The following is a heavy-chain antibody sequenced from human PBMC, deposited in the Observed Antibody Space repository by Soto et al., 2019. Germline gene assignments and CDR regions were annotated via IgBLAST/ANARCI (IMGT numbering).Heavy chain of an antibody. D-gene: IGHD3-22*01. CDR2: IKQDGSEK. CDR1: GFTFSSYW. CDR3: ARGMLVANSEFDY. Sequence: GGSLRLSCAASGFTFSSYWMSWVRQAPGKGLEWVANIKQDGSEKYYVDSVKGRFTISRDNAKNSLYLQMNSLRAEDTAVYYCARGMLVANSEFDYWGQGTLVTVSS. J-gene: IGHJ4*02. V-gene: IGHV3-7*04.